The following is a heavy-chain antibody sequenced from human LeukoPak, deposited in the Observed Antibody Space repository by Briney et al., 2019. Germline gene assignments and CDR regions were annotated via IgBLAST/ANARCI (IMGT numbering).Heavy chain of an antibody. CDR1: GFTFSSYT. Sequence: GGSLRLSCAASGFTFSSYTMNWVRQAPGKGLEWVSSITSGSSYIYYADSLKGRFTISRDNGKNSLYLQMNSLRAEDTAVYYCARGDKSSGWYFFDYWGQGTLVTVSS. CDR3: ARGDKSSGWYFFDY. D-gene: IGHD6-19*01. CDR2: ITSGSSYI. J-gene: IGHJ4*02. V-gene: IGHV3-21*01.